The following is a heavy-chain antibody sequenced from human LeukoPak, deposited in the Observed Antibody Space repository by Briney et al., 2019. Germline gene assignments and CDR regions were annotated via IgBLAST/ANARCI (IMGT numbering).Heavy chain of an antibody. CDR3: ARVPPYCPTTSCYAPFDH. D-gene: IGHD2-2*01. Sequence: GASVKVSCKASGYTFTSYAMHWVRQAPGQRLEWMGWINAGNGNTKYSQKFQGRVTITRDTSASTAYMELSSLRSDDTAVYYCARVPPYCPTTSCYAPFDHWGQGTLVTVSS. CDR2: INAGNGNT. J-gene: IGHJ5*02. V-gene: IGHV1-3*01. CDR1: GYTFTSYA.